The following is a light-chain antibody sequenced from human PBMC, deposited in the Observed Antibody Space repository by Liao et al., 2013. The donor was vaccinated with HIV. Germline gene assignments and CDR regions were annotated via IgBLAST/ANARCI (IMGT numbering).Light chain of an antibody. CDR2: QDS. V-gene: IGLV3-1*01. Sequence: SNELTQPPSVSVSPGQTASISCSGDKLGDKYIYWYQQKPGQSPVLVVYQDSKRPSGIPERFSGSNSGNTATLTISGTQAMDEADYYCQAWDSSTVVFGGGTKLTVL. CDR1: KLGDKY. J-gene: IGLJ2*01. CDR3: QAWDSSTVV.